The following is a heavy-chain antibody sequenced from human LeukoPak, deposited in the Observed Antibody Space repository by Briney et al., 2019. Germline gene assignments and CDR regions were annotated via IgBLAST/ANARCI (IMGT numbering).Heavy chain of an antibody. V-gene: IGHV5-51*01. CDR3: ARSGEWYPFDY. D-gene: IGHD3-3*01. J-gene: IGHJ4*02. CDR2: IYPGDFET. CDR1: GYTFTSYW. Sequence: GESLKISCEGSGYTFTSYWIGWVRQMPGKGLEWMGIIYPGDFETRYSPSFQGQVTISADKSITTAYLQWSTLKASDTAMYYCARSGEWYPFDYWGQGTLVTVSS.